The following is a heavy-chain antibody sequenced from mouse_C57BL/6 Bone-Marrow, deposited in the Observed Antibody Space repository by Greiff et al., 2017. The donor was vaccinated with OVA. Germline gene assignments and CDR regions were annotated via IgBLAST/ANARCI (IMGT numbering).Heavy chain of an antibody. D-gene: IGHD1-1*01. J-gene: IGHJ3*01. V-gene: IGHV5-9*01. CDR2: ISGGGGNT. CDR1: GFTFSSYT. CDR3: ARQYYYGSSPWFAY. Sequence: EVQVVESGGGLVKPGGSLKLSCAASGFTFSSYTMSWVRQTPEKRLEWVATISGGGGNTYYPDSVKGRFTISRDNAKNTLYLQMSSLRSEDTALYYCARQYYYGSSPWFAYWGQGTLVTVSA.